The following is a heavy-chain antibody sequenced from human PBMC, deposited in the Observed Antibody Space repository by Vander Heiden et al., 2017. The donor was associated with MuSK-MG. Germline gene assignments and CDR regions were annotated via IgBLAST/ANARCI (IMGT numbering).Heavy chain of an antibody. V-gene: IGHV3-53*02. D-gene: IGHD1-26*01. Sequence: EVQLVETGGGLIQPGGSLRLSCAASGFTVSRNYIGWVRQAPGKGLEWVSVIYSGGSTYYADSVKGRFTISRDNSKNTLYLQMNSLRAEDTAVYYCAREVGVGGGWYFDLWGRGTLVTVSS. CDR1: GFTVSRNY. CDR2: IYSGGST. CDR3: AREVGVGGGWYFDL. J-gene: IGHJ2*01.